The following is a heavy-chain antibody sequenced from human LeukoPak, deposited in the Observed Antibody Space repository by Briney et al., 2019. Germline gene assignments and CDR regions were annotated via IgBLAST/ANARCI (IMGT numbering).Heavy chain of an antibody. Sequence: SETLSLTCTVSGYSISSGYYWGWIRQPPGKGLEWIGSIYHSGSTYYNPSLKSRVTISVDTSKNQFSLKLSSVTAADTAVYYCARDEDGSSWYPNWFDPWGQGTLATVSS. CDR3: ARDEDGSSWYPNWFDP. CDR2: IYHSGST. V-gene: IGHV4-38-2*02. D-gene: IGHD6-13*01. CDR1: GYSISSGYY. J-gene: IGHJ5*02.